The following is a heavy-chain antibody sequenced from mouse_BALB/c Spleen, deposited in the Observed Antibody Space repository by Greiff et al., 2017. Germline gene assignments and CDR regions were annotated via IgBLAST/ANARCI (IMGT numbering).Heavy chain of an antibody. Sequence: EVHLVESGGGLVQPGGSQKLSCAASGFTFSSFGMHWVRQAPEKGLEWVAYISSGSSTIYYADTVKGRFTISRDNPKNTLFLQMTSLRSEDTAMYYCARWFDYWGQGTTLTVSS. CDR1: GFTFSSFG. V-gene: IGHV5-17*02. J-gene: IGHJ2*01. CDR3: ARWFDY. CDR2: ISSGSSTI.